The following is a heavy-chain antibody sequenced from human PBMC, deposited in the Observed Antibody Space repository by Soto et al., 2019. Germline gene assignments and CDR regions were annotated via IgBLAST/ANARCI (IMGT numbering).Heavy chain of an antibody. J-gene: IGHJ6*02. V-gene: IGHV3-53*01. CDR1: GLTVSHNY. CDR3: VRPRPSGENYGMDV. CDR2: LYTEGTT. Sequence: GSLRLSCVASGLTVSHNYMAWVRQAPEMGLEWVSILYTEGTTYYADSVEGRFTISRDSSKNTLFLQMDSLRAEDTAVYYCVRPRPSGENYGMDVWGQGTTVTVSS. D-gene: IGHD3-16*01.